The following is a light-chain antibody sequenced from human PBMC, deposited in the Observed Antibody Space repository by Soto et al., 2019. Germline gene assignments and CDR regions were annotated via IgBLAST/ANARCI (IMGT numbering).Light chain of an antibody. V-gene: IGKV3-20*01. J-gene: IGKJ2*02. CDR1: QSVSSS. CDR3: QQYGSSPRT. CDR2: GAS. Sequence: EIALTQSPGTLSLSPGERATLSCRASQSVSSSLAWYQQKPGQPPRLLIYGASSRATGIPDRFSGTGSGTDFTLTISRLEPEDFAVYYCQQYGSSPRTFGQGTKLEIK.